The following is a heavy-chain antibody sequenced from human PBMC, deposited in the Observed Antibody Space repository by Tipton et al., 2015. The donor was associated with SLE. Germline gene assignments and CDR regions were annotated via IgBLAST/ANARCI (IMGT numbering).Heavy chain of an antibody. CDR2: INHSGST. CDR1: GGSFSGYY. Sequence: TLSLTCAVYGGSFSGYYWSWIRQPPGKGLEWIGEINHSGSTNYNPSLKSRVTISVDTSKNQFSLKLSSVTAADTAVYYCAREGGDDFWSCYDSDYYSYMDVWCKGTTVTVSS. D-gene: IGHD3-3*01. V-gene: IGHV4-34*01. J-gene: IGHJ6*03. CDR3: AREGGDDFWSCYDSDYYSYMDV.